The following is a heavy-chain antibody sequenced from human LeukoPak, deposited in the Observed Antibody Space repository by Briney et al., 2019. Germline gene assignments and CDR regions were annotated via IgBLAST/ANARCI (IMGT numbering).Heavy chain of an antibody. CDR1: GFTFSSYW. V-gene: IGHV3-7*01. J-gene: IGHJ4*02. Sequence: GGSLRLSCAASGFTFSSYWMTWVRQAPGKGLEWVANINQDGSAKYYVDSVKGRFTISRDNAKNSLYLQMNSLRAEDTSVYYCVRGGYSLGYGDYWGQGTLVTVSS. CDR2: INQDGSAK. CDR3: VRGGYSLGYGDY. D-gene: IGHD5-18*01.